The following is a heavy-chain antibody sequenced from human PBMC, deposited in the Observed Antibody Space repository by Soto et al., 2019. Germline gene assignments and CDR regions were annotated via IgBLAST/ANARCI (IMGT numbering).Heavy chain of an antibody. CDR1: GFSFSSYA. V-gene: IGHV3-30-3*01. Sequence: QVQLVESGGGVVQPGRSLRLSCAASGFSFSSYAMHWVRQAPGKGLEWVAVVSYDGSDKYYADSVKGRFTITRDNPTNTLNLQMNSLRAEDTALYYCARSRVASIYAFDIWGQGTMVTVSS. CDR3: ARSRVASIYAFDI. D-gene: IGHD5-12*01. CDR2: VSYDGSDK. J-gene: IGHJ3*02.